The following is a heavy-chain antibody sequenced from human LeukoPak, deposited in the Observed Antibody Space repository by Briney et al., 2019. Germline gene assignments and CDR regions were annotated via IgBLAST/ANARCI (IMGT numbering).Heavy chain of an antibody. CDR2: INPNSGGT. CDR1: GGTFSSYY. CDR3: ATSYDSSGPSWLSDY. Sequence: GASVKVSCKASGGTFSSYYMHWVRQAPGQGLEWMGWINPNSGGTNYAQKFQGRVTMTRDTSISTAYMKLSRLRSEDTAVYYCATSYDSSGPSWLSDYWGQGTLVTVSS. V-gene: IGHV1-2*02. D-gene: IGHD3-22*01. J-gene: IGHJ4*02.